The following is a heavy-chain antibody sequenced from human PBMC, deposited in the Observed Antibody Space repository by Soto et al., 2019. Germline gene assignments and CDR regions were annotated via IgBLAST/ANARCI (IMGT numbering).Heavy chain of an antibody. Sequence: QLQLQESGPGLVKPSETLSLTCTVSGGSISSSSYYWGWIRQPPGKGLEWIGSIYYSGSTYYNPSLMSRVTISVDTSKNQFSLKLSSVTAADTAVYYCARTDFWSGYYKSDWFDPWGQGTLVPVSS. D-gene: IGHD3-3*01. J-gene: IGHJ5*02. CDR2: IYYSGST. CDR1: GGSISSSSYY. CDR3: ARTDFWSGYYKSDWFDP. V-gene: IGHV4-39*01.